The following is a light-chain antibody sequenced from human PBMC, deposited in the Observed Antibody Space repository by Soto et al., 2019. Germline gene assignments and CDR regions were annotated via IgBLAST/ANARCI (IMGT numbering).Light chain of an antibody. CDR1: QSVTSSN. V-gene: IGKV3-20*01. Sequence: IVLTQSPGTLSLSPGETVTLSCRASQSVTSSNLAWYQQKPGQAPRLLIYGASYRATGIADKFSGSGSGADFSLTISRLEPEDSAVYYCQHSGASHYMFGQGTKLEIK. CDR2: GAS. J-gene: IGKJ2*01. CDR3: QHSGASHYM.